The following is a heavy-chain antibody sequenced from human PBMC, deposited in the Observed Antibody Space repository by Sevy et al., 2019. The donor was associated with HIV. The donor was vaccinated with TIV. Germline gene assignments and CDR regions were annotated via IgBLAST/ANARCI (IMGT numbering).Heavy chain of an antibody. V-gene: IGHV1-69*13. Sequence: ASVKVSCKASGGTFSSYAISWVRQAPGQGLEWMGGIIPIFGTANYAQKFQGRVTITADESTRTAYMELSSLGSEDTAVYYCAGVSGTGGYDYVWGSYRYTEGYGMDVWGQGTTVTVSS. J-gene: IGHJ6*02. D-gene: IGHD3-16*02. CDR1: GGTFSSYA. CDR3: AGVSGTGGYDYVWGSYRYTEGYGMDV. CDR2: IIPIFGTA.